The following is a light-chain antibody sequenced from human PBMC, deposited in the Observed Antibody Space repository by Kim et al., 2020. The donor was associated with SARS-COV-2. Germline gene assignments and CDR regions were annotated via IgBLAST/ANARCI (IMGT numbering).Light chain of an antibody. V-gene: IGKV3-11*01. Sequence: VVRQSPATLSLSPGERATLSCRASQSVATYLAWYQQKPGQAPRLLIYDASKRATGIPARFRGRGSGIDFTLAIGTLEPEDSAVNYCQQRGNFGQGTRLE. CDR3: QQRGN. CDR2: DAS. J-gene: IGKJ5*01. CDR1: QSVATY.